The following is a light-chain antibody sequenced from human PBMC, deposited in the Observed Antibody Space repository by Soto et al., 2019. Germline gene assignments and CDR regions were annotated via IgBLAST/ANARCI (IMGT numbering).Light chain of an antibody. CDR1: QSINRH. CDR3: QQRSNWPPVT. Sequence: VVLTQFPGTLSLSPGETATLSCGASQSINRHLAWYRQKPGQAPRLLIYDASNRATGIPARFSGSGSGTDFTLTISSLEPEDFGVYYCQQRSNWPPVTFGGGTKVDIK. CDR2: DAS. J-gene: IGKJ4*01. V-gene: IGKV3-11*01.